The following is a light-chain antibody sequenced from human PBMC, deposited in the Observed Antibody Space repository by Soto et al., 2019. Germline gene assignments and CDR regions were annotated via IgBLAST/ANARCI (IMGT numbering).Light chain of an antibody. CDR1: QSVSSN. Sequence: EIVMTQSPATLSVSPGERATLSCRASQSVSSNLAWYQQKPGQAPRLLIYGASTRATGIPARFSGSGSGTDFSLTISRLEPEDFAVYYCQQDGNSPWTFGQGTKVDI. CDR3: QQDGNSPWT. V-gene: IGKV3-15*01. J-gene: IGKJ1*01. CDR2: GAS.